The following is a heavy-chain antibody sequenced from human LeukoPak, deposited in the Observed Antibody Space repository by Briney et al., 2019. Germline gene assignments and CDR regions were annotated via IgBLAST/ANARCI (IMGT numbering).Heavy chain of an antibody. Sequence: MPSETLSLTCTVSGYSISSGYYWGWIRQPPGKGLEWIGSIYHSGSTYYNPSPKSRVTISVDTSKNQFSLKLSSVTAADTAVYYCARFSSAVSRPLHIFSGWFDPWGQGTLVTVSS. V-gene: IGHV4-38-2*02. J-gene: IGHJ5*02. CDR2: IYHSGST. D-gene: IGHD2-21*01. CDR1: GYSISSGYY. CDR3: ARFSSAVSRPLHIFSGWFDP.